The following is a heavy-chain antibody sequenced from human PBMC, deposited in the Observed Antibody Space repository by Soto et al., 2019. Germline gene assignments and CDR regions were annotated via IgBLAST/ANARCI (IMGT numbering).Heavy chain of an antibody. D-gene: IGHD1-20*01. Sequence: QVQLVESGGGVVQPGRSLRLSCAASGFTFSSYVMHWVRQAPGKGLEWVAVIWYDGSNKYYADSVKGRFTISRDNSKNTLYPQMNSLRAEDTAVYYCARGGITGISYYYYYMDVWGKGTTVTVSS. CDR1: GFTFSSYV. J-gene: IGHJ6*03. CDR3: ARGGITGISYYYYYMDV. V-gene: IGHV3-33*01. CDR2: IWYDGSNK.